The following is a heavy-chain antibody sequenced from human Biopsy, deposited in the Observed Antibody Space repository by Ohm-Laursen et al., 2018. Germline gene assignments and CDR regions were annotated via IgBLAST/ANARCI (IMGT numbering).Heavy chain of an antibody. CDR3: ATKLTGYFHH. D-gene: IGHD3-9*01. CDR2: NIPILGTG. CDR1: TGTFDSYG. V-gene: IGHV1-69*06. Sequence: GASVKVSCKTSTGTFDSYGVTWVRQAPGQGLEWLGGNIPILGTGNYAQKFQDRVTVAADTSTSTATMELRSLRSDDTAVYYCATKLTGYFHHWGQGTLVIVSS. J-gene: IGHJ1*01.